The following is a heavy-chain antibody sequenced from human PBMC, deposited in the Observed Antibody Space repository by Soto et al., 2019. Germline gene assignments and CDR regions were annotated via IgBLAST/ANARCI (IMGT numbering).Heavy chain of an antibody. J-gene: IGHJ4*02. CDR2: IYYIGNT. V-gene: IGHV4-39*01. CDR3: GGQDYGAKGYYFDN. D-gene: IGHD4-17*01. Sequence: QLQLQESGSGLVKPSETLSLTCIVSNGSISSRSSYWGWIRQTPGKGLEWIGSIYYIGNTYYNPSPKSRVTISIDTSKTQFSLKMNSVTAADTAVYFCGGQDYGAKGYYFDNWGQGALVTVSS. CDR1: NGSISSRSSY.